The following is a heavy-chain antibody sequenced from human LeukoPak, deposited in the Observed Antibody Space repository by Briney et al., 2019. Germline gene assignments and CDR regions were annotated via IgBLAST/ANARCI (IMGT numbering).Heavy chain of an antibody. V-gene: IGHV1-8*01. Sequence: GASVKVSCKASGYTFTSYDINWVRQATGQGLEWMGWMNPNSGNTGYAQKFQGRVTMTRNTSISTAYMELSSLRSEDTAVYYRARAISSSWYRYYYYMDVWGKGTTVTVSS. CDR1: GYTFTSYD. CDR2: MNPNSGNT. J-gene: IGHJ6*03. CDR3: ARAISSSWYRYYYYMDV. D-gene: IGHD6-13*01.